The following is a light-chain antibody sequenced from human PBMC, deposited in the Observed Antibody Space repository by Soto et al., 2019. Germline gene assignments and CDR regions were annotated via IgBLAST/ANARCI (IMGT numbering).Light chain of an antibody. CDR1: QSVSSN. CDR3: QQYNNWPTWT. J-gene: IGKJ1*01. CDR2: GAS. Sequence: EIVMTQSPATLSVSPGERATLSCRASQSVSSNVAWYQQKPGQAPRLLIYGASTRAPGIPARFSGSGSGTQFTLTISSLQSEDFAVYYCQQYNNWPTWTFGQGTKVEIK. V-gene: IGKV3-15*01.